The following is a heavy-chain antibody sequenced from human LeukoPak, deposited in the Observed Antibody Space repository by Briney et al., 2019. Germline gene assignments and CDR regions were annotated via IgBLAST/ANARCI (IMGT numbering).Heavy chain of an antibody. D-gene: IGHD2-2*01. CDR2: IIPIFGTA. CDR3: ASYCSSTSCSDYYYYYMDV. V-gene: IGHV1-69*13. CDR1: GGTFSSYA. Sequence: ASVKVSCKASGGTFSSYAISWVRQAPGQGLEWMGGIIPIFGTANYAQKFQGIVTITADESTSTAYMELSSLRSEDTAVYYCASYCSSTSCSDYYYYYMDVWGKGTTVTVSS. J-gene: IGHJ6*03.